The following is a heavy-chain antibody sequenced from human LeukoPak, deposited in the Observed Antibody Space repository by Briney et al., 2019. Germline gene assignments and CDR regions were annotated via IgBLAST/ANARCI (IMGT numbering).Heavy chain of an antibody. J-gene: IGHJ6*03. CDR2: INPSGGST. D-gene: IGHD3-10*01. CDR1: GYTFTSYY. CDR3: ARDMSGAVGNYYYYMDV. Sequence: ASVKVSCKVSGYTFTSYYMHWVRQAPGQGLEWMGIINPSGGSTSYAQKFQGKVTMTRDTSTSTVYVELSSLRSEDTAVYYCARDMSGAVGNYYYYMDVWGKGTTVTVSS. V-gene: IGHV1-46*01.